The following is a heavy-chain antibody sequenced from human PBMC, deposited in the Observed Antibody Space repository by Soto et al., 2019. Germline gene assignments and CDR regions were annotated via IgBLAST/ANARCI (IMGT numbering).Heavy chain of an antibody. Sequence: ASETLTRXCTVSGGAMSGRSYCWGWIGQPAGKGRESICGSYYSGSTYYNPSLKSRVTISVYTSKNQFSLKLSAVTAADLAVYYRARKSSLDPVSIHYRSSAEGWRKG. CDR2: SYYSGST. V-gene: IGHV4-39*01. CDR3: ARKSSLDPVSIHYRSSAEG. D-gene: IGHD1-26*01. CDR1: GGAMSGRSYC. J-gene: IGHJ6*03.